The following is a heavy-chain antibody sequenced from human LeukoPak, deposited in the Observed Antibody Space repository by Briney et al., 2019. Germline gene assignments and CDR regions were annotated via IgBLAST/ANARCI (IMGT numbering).Heavy chain of an antibody. CDR1: GFTISSSY. D-gene: IGHD1-26*01. J-gene: IGHJ4*02. Sequence: GGSLRLSCAASGFTISSSYMSWVRQPPGKGLEWVSLIYGGGVTNYADSVKGRFTISRDNSKNTLSLQMNSLRAEDTAVYYCAKFRSTWAFDYWGQGSLVTVSS. CDR2: IYGGGVT. CDR3: AKFRSTWAFDY. V-gene: IGHV3-66*01.